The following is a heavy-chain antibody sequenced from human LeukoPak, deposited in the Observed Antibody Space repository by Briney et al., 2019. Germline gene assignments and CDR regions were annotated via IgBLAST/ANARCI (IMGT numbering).Heavy chain of an antibody. Sequence: ASVKVSCKASGYTFTSYGISWVRQAPGQGLEWMGWISAYNGNTNYAQKFQGRVTMTRDTSISTAYMELSRLRSDDTAVYYCARVRPDVTVSLDYWGQGTLVTVSS. CDR2: ISAYNGNT. D-gene: IGHD1-14*01. CDR1: GYTFTSYG. CDR3: ARVRPDVTVSLDY. J-gene: IGHJ4*02. V-gene: IGHV1-18*01.